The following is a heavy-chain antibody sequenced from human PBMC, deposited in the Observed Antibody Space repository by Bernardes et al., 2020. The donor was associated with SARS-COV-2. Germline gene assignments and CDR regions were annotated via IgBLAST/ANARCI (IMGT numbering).Heavy chain of an antibody. V-gene: IGHV3-74*01. CDR3: ARDFGGNSDY. D-gene: IGHD2-15*01. J-gene: IGHJ4*02. CDR2: INEAGSIR. Sequence: FCGSLGFIDSAYWMHWVRQGPGEGLVWVYRINEAGSIRYYVDSVKGRFTISRDIADNMVYLQMNSLRAEDTAVYYCARDFGGNSDYWGQETLVTVSS. CDR1: GFIDSAYW.